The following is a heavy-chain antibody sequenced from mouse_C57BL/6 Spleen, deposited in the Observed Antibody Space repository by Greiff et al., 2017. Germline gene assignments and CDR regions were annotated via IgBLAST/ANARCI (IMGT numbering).Heavy chain of an antibody. Sequence: QVQLQQPGAELVMPGASVKLSCKASGYTFTSYWMHWVKQRPGHGLEWIGEIDPSDSYTNYNQKFKGKSTLTVDKSSISAYMQYMSLTSEDSAVYYWSRWGASNMVTTGFAYWGQGTLVTVSA. CDR3: SRWGASNMVTTGFAY. V-gene: IGHV1-69*01. J-gene: IGHJ3*01. CDR2: IDPSDSYT. D-gene: IGHD2-2*01. CDR1: GYTFTSYW.